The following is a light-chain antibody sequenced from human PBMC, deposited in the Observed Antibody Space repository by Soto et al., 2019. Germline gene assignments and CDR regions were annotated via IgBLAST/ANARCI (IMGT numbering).Light chain of an antibody. CDR3: ISYARSDTYV. Sequence: QSALTQPPSASGSPGQSVTISCTGTSSDVGTYNYVSWHQQHPGKAPKLLIYEVSKRLSGVPDRFSGSKSGNTASLTVSGLQAEDEADYYCISYARSDTYVFGTGTKLTVL. J-gene: IGLJ1*01. CDR1: SSDVGTYNY. V-gene: IGLV2-8*01. CDR2: EVS.